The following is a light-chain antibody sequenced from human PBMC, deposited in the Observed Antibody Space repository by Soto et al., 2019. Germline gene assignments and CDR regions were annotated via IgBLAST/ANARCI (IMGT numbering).Light chain of an antibody. CDR1: SSDVGAYNY. Sequence: QSALTQPASVSGSPGQSITISCTGTSSDVGAYNYVSWYQQYPGRAPKVIIFEVRKRPSGVSTRFSGSKSGDTASLTISGLQAEDEADYYCSSYISSTTFVFGTGTKLTVL. V-gene: IGLV2-14*01. CDR2: EVR. CDR3: SSYISSTTFV. J-gene: IGLJ1*01.